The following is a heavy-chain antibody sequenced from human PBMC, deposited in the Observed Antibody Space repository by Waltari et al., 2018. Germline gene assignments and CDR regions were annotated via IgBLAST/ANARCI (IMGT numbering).Heavy chain of an antibody. Sequence: EVQLLESGGALVQPGESLRLSCAASGFTVRNYDMTWVRQAPGEGLEWVSRISTGGGITYYADSVKGRFTISRDNSNNTLYLHMNGRRAEDTAVYYCAKPESYPMTLVINAYFDYWGQGTLVTVSS. V-gene: IGHV3-23*01. CDR3: AKPESYPMTLVINAYFDY. D-gene: IGHD2-21*01. CDR2: ISTGGGIT. CDR1: GFTVRNYD. J-gene: IGHJ4*02.